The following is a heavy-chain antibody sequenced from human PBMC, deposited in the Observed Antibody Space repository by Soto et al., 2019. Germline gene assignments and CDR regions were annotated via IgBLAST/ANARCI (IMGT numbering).Heavy chain of an antibody. CDR2: IYSGGST. CDR3: AGGYASSGYYYEGYFDY. Sequence: EVQLVESGGGLVQPGGSLRLSCAASGFTVSSNYMSWVRQAPGKGLEWVSVIYSGGSTYYADSVKGRFTISRHNSKNTLYLQMNSLRAEDTAVYYCAGGYASSGYYYEGYFDYWGQGTLVTVSS. CDR1: GFTVSSNY. V-gene: IGHV3-53*04. D-gene: IGHD3-22*01. J-gene: IGHJ4*02.